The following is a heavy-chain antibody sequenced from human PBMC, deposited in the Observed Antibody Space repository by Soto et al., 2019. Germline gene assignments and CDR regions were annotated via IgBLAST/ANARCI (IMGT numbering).Heavy chain of an antibody. Sequence: QVQLQESGPGLVKPSETLSLTCTVSGGSISSYYWSWIRQPAGKGLEWIGRINTSGSTNYNPSLKSRVTMSVDTSKNQFSLKLSSVTAADTALYYCATALLDPYYYYGMDVWGQGTTVTVSS. D-gene: IGHD1-1*01. CDR3: ATALLDPYYYYGMDV. V-gene: IGHV4-4*07. CDR2: INTSGST. CDR1: GGSISSYY. J-gene: IGHJ6*02.